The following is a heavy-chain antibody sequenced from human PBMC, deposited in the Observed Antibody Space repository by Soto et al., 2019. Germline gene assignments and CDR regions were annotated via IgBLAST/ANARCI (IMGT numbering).Heavy chain of an antibody. CDR1: GVTFSNYT. CDR3: ARDLKVACTNSFYYYGMDV. V-gene: IGHV3-21*01. Sequence: EVQLVESGGGLVKPGGSLRLSCADSGVTFSNYTMNWVRQAPGKGLEWVSSISRSSRNIYYADSLKGRFTISRDNAKNALYLQMNSLRAEDTAVYDWARDLKVACTNSFYYYGMDVWCQGTTVTVSS. D-gene: IGHD6-19*01. CDR2: ISRSSRNI. J-gene: IGHJ6*02.